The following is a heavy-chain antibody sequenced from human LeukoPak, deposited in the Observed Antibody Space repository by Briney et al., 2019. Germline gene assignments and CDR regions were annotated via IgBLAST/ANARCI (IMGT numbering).Heavy chain of an antibody. D-gene: IGHD5/OR15-5a*01. CDR2: IRYSGTT. CDR3: ASGGSSFDY. V-gene: IGHV4-59*01. CDR1: GGTISSYY. J-gene: IGHJ4*02. Sequence: SETLSLTCTVSGGTISSYYWSWIRQPPGKGLEWIGYIRYSGTTNYNPSLKSRVTISVDTSKSQLSLKLTSLAAADTAIYYCASGGSSFDYWGQGTLVTVSS.